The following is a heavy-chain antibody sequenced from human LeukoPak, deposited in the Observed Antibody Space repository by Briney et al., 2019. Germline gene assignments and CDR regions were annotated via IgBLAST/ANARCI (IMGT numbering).Heavy chain of an antibody. D-gene: IGHD1-26*01. V-gene: IGHV4-61*02. CDR1: GGSISSGSYY. CDR2: IYTSGST. Sequence: NPSETLSLTCTVSGGSISSGSYYWSWIRQPAGKRLEWIGRIYTSGSTNYNPSLKSRVTISVDTSKNQFSLKLSSVTAADTAVYYCARGSGSPADFDYWGQGTLVTVSS. J-gene: IGHJ4*02. CDR3: ARGSGSPADFDY.